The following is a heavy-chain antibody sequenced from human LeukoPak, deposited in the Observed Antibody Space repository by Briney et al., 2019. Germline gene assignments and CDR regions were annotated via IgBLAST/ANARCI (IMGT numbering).Heavy chain of an antibody. CDR2: IIPIFGIA. CDR3: AREGEYGDYVFDY. D-gene: IGHD4-17*01. CDR1: GGTFSSYA. Sequence: SVKVSCKASGGTFSSYAISRVRQAPGQGLEWMGRIIPIFGIANYAQKFQGRVTITADKSTSTAYMELSRLRSEDTAVYYCAREGEYGDYVFDYWGQGTLVTVSS. V-gene: IGHV1-69*04. J-gene: IGHJ4*02.